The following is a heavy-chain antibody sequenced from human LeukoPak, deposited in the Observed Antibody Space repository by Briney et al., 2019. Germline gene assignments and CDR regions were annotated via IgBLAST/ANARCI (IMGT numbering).Heavy chain of an antibody. D-gene: IGHD3-10*01. CDR2: VYYTGST. V-gene: IGHV4-39*01. CDR3: ARHESLTYYYLSGPFDI. Sequence: SETLSLTCTVSADSITSSSYLWGWIRQPPGEGLEWIGSVYYTGSTYYNPSLKSRVTISVDTSKNQVSLKLSSVTAADTAVYYCARHESLTYYYLSGPFDIWGQGTMVTVSS. J-gene: IGHJ3*02. CDR1: ADSITSSSYL.